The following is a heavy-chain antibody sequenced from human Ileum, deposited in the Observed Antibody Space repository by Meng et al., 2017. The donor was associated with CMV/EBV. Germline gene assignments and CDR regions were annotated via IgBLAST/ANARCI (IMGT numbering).Heavy chain of an antibody. Sequence: QVQLRQWGAGLLTPSETLSLTCAVFGGSFTGYYWSWFRQSPGKGLEWIGEITHSGRTSYNLSLKSRVTISVDMSKYQFSLKLTSVTAADTAIYYCARGLASGWPDYWGQGTLVTVSS. J-gene: IGHJ4*02. V-gene: IGHV4-34*01. CDR3: ARGLASGWPDY. CDR2: ITHSGRT. CDR1: GGSFTGYY. D-gene: IGHD3-10*01.